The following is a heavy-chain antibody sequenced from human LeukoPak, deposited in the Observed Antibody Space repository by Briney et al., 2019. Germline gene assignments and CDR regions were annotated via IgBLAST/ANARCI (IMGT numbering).Heavy chain of an antibody. CDR3: ARGSSWYPFDY. CDR2: IIPIFGTA. J-gene: IGHJ4*02. V-gene: IGHV1-69*05. CDR1: GGTFSSYA. D-gene: IGHD6-13*01. Sequence: SVKVSCKASGGTFSSYAISWVRQAPGQGLEWMGGIIPIFGTANYAQKLQGRVTMTTDTSTSTAYMELRSLRSDDTAVYYCARGSSWYPFDYWGQGTLVTVSS.